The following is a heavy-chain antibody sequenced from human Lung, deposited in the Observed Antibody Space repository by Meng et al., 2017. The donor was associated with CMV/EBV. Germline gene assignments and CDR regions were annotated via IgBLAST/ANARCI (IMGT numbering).Heavy chain of an antibody. V-gene: IGHV5-51*01. J-gene: IGHJ5*02. CDR3: ARNGADEDYWFDP. CDR2: IYPGDSDV. Sequence: GEXXKISCKGSGYSFTSYWIGWVRQMPGKGLEWMGIIYPGDSDVRYSPSFQGQVFISADESISTAYLQWYSLKASDTAIYYCARNGADEDYWFDPWGQGTLVTVSS. D-gene: IGHD4-17*01. CDR1: GYSFTSYW.